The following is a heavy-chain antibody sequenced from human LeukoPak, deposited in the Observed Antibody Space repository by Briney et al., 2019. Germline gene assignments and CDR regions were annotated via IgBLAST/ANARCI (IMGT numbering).Heavy chain of an antibody. J-gene: IGHJ4*02. CDR3: AKGVIVPAALYFDS. V-gene: IGHV3-23*01. D-gene: IGHD2-2*01. CDR1: GVTFSRYA. Sequence: GGSLRLSCAASGVTFSRYAMSWVRQAPGKGLEWVSDISGSGGRTYYADSVRGRFTTSRDNSKNTLYLQMNSLRAEDTAVYHCAKGVIVPAALYFDSWGQGTLVTVSS. CDR2: ISGSGGRT.